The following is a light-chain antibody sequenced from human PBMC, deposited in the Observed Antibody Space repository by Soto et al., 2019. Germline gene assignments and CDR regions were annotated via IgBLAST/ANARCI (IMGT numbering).Light chain of an antibody. CDR1: QSVSSH. Sequence: EIVMTQSPDTLFVYLGEGATLSCRASQSVSSHLAWYQHKPGQAPRLLIYGASTRASGIPARFSGSGSETDFTLIISSLQSEDSAVYYCQQYHNWPPITFGQGTRLEI. V-gene: IGKV3-15*01. CDR3: QQYHNWPPIT. CDR2: GAS. J-gene: IGKJ5*01.